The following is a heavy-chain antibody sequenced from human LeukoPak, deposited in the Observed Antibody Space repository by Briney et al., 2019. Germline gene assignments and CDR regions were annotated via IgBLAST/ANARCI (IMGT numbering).Heavy chain of an antibody. J-gene: IGHJ4*02. V-gene: IGHV3-33*08. Sequence: PGGSLRLSCAASGFSFSTYSMHWVRQAPGKGLEWVAVIWYDGSNKYYADSVKGRFTISRDNSKNTLYLQMNSLRAEDTAVYYCARDLDGYNPHFDYWGQGTLVTVSS. CDR2: IWYDGSNK. CDR3: ARDLDGYNPHFDY. D-gene: IGHD5-24*01. CDR1: GFSFSTYS.